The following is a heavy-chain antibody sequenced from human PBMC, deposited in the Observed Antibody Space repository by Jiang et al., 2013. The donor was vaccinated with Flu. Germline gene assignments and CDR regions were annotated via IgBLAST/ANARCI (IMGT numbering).Heavy chain of an antibody. J-gene: IGHJ6*02. V-gene: IGHV4-59*01. Sequence: LLKPSETLSLTCTVSGGSISSYYWSWIRQPPGKGLEWIGYIYYSGSTNYNPSLKSRVTISVDTSKNQFSLKLSSVTAADTAVYYCARGKTTVTSYYYYGMDVWGQGTTVTVSS. CDR3: ARGKTTVTSYYYYGMDV. CDR2: IYYSGST. D-gene: IGHD4-17*01. CDR1: GGSISSYY.